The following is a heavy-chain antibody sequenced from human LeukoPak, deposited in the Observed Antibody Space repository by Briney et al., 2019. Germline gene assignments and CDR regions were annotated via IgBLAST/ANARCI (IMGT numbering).Heavy chain of an antibody. J-gene: IGHJ6*02. D-gene: IGHD1-26*01. V-gene: IGHV4-59*11. CDR2: IYDSGST. CDR3: AGVGGTNYYYYGMDV. CDR1: GGSISGHY. Sequence: SETLSLTCTVSGGSISGHYWSWIRQPPGKGLEWIGYIYDSGSTNYNPSLKSRVTISIDTSKNQFSLKLSSVTAADTAIYYCAGVGGTNYYYYGMDVWGQGTTVTVSS.